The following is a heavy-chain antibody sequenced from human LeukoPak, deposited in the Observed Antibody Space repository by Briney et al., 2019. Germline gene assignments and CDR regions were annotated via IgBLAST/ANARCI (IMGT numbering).Heavy chain of an antibody. J-gene: IGHJ4*02. V-gene: IGHV3-33*01. CDR1: GFTFSSYG. Sequence: GGSLRLSCAASGFTFSSYGMHWVRQAPGKGLEWVALIWYDGSNKYYADSVKGRLTISRDNSKNTLYLQMNSLRAEDTAVYYCAREGPRGNSQFDYWGQETLVTVSS. D-gene: IGHD2/OR15-2a*01. CDR3: AREGPRGNSQFDY. CDR2: IWYDGSNK.